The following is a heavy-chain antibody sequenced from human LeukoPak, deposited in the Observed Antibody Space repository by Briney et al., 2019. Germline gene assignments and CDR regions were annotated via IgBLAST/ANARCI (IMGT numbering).Heavy chain of an antibody. CDR3: ARTTEGPASTWAFDI. CDR2: IRGDGSDT. D-gene: IGHD6-13*01. J-gene: IGHJ3*02. CDR1: GFTFSTYW. V-gene: IGHV3-74*01. Sequence: GGSLTLSCAVSGFTFSTYWMHWVRHAPGKGRVWVSRIRGDGSDTTYADYMKGRFTVSRDNAKNTLYLQLSSLRAEDTAIYYCARTTEGPASTWAFDIWGQGTMVTVS.